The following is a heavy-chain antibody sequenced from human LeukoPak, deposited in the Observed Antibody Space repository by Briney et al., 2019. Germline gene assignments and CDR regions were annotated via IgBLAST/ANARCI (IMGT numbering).Heavy chain of an antibody. J-gene: IGHJ3*02. V-gene: IGHV3-30*18. CDR3: AKVGMTTVTPGAFDI. CDR2: ISYDGSNK. D-gene: IGHD4-17*01. CDR1: GFTFSSCG. Sequence: PGGSLRLSCAASGFTFSSCGMHWVRQAPGKGLEWVAVISYDGSNKYYADSVKGRFTISRDNSKNTLYLQMNSLRAEDTAVYYCAKVGMTTVTPGAFDIWGQGTMVTVSS.